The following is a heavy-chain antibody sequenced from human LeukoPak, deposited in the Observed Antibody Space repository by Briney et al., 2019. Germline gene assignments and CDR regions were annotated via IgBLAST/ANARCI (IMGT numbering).Heavy chain of an antibody. CDR3: ARTGGSSWSRRINWFDP. CDR2: IYHSGST. CDR1: GGSISSSYW. J-gene: IGHJ5*02. Sequence: PSETLSLTCAVSGGSISSSYWWSWVRQPPGKGLEWIGEIYHSGSTNYNPSLKSRVTISVDTSKNQFSLKLSSVTAADTAVYYCARTGGSSWSRRINWFDPWGQGTLVTVSS. D-gene: IGHD6-13*01. V-gene: IGHV4-4*02.